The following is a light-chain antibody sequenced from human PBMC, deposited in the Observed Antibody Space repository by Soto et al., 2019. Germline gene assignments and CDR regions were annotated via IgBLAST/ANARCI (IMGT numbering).Light chain of an antibody. J-gene: IGKJ1*01. Sequence: IVVTQSPATLSVSPGERPTLSCRAIQSVATNLAWYQQKPGQPPRLLIYGASTRATGIPARFSGSGSGTEFTLTISSLQSVEVAVYSCQQYNNWPWTFGQGTKVDI. CDR1: QSVATN. V-gene: IGKV3-15*01. CDR3: QQYNNWPWT. CDR2: GAS.